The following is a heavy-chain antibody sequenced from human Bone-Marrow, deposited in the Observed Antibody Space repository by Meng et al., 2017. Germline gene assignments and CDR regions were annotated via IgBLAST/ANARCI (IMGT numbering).Heavy chain of an antibody. V-gene: IGHV4-4*07. J-gene: IGHJ5*02. CDR1: GGSISSYY. D-gene: IGHD3-22*01. CDR3: ARDGGTMIVVSWFDP. CDR2: IYTSGST. Sequence: APALVKPSETLPLTRTVSGGSISSYYWSWIRQPAGKGLEWIGRIYTSGSTNYNPSLKSRVTMSVDTSKNQFSLKLSSVTAADTAVYYCARDGGTMIVVSWFDPWGQGTLVTVSS.